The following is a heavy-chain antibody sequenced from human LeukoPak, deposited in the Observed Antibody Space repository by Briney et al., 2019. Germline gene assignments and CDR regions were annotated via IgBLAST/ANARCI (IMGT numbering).Heavy chain of an antibody. J-gene: IGHJ4*02. CDR2: IYYSGST. CDR3: ARQDHSSAYYFDY. V-gene: IGHV4-59*08. D-gene: IGHD3-22*01. Sequence: SETLSLTCTVSGGSISSYYWSWIRQPPGKGLEWIGYIYYSGSTNYNPFLKSRVTISVDTSKNQFSLKLSSVTAADTAVYYCARQDHSSAYYFDYWGQGTLVTVSS. CDR1: GGSISSYY.